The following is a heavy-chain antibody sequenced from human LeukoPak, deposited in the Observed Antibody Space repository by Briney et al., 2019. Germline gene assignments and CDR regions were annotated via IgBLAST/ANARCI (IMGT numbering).Heavy chain of an antibody. D-gene: IGHD3-10*01. CDR1: GGSISSGGYS. CDR3: ASRVPGAFDI. V-gene: IGHV4-30-2*01. CDR2: IYHSGST. J-gene: IGHJ3*02. Sequence: SQTLSLTCAVSGGSISSGGYSWRWIRQPPGKGLEWIGYIYHSGSTYYNPSLKSRVTISVDRSKNQFSLKLSSVTAADTAVYYCASRVPGAFDIWGQGTMVTVSS.